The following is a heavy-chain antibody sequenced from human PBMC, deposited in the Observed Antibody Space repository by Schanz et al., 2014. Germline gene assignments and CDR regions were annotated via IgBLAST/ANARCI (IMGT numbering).Heavy chain of an antibody. Sequence: VQLVESGGGVVQPGRSLRLSCATSGLNFDYYGMNWVRQAPGKGLEWVANIKQDGSEKYYVDSVKGRFTISRDNAKNSLYLQMSSLRAEDTAVYYCARDGDFDYWGQGTLVTVSS. CDR1: GLNFDYYG. J-gene: IGHJ4*02. CDR2: IKQDGSEK. CDR3: ARDGDFDY. V-gene: IGHV3-7*01.